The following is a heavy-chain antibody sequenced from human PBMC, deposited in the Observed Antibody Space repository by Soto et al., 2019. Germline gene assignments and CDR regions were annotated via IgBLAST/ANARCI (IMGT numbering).Heavy chain of an antibody. CDR1: GGSISSYY. Sequence: PSETLSLTCTVSGGSISSYYWSWIRQPPGKGLEWIGYIYYSGSTNYNPSLKSRVTISVDTSKNQFSLKLSSVTAADTAVYYCARDVGGYADAFDIWGQGTMVTVSS. D-gene: IGHD5-12*01. V-gene: IGHV4-59*01. J-gene: IGHJ3*02. CDR3: ARDVGGYADAFDI. CDR2: IYYSGST.